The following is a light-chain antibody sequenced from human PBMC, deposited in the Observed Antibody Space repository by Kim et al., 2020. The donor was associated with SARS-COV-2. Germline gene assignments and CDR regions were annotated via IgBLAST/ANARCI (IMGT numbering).Light chain of an antibody. V-gene: IGKV1-27*01. J-gene: IGKJ4*01. Sequence: DIEMTQSPSSLSASVGDRVSITCRASHDIGNYLGWYQQRPGKVPKLLIYETSTLHSGVPSRFSGRGSGTDFTLTISNLQPEDIATYYCQNYDSAPLTFGGGTKVDIK. CDR3: QNYDSAPLT. CDR1: HDIGNY. CDR2: ETS.